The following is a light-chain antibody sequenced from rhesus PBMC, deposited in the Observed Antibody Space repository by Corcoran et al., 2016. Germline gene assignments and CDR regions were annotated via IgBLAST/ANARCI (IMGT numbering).Light chain of an antibody. J-gene: IGLJ1*01. Sequence: QAAPTQSPSVSGSPGQSDTIYCTGTNSDIGGYTRVSWYQQHPDKAPKLMIYERSQRPSGVSDRFSGSKSVNTASLTISGLQADDEADYYCSSYAVSNTYIFGSGTRLTVL. V-gene: IGLV2-13*03. CDR3: SSYAVSNTYI. CDR1: NSDIGGYTR. CDR2: ERS.